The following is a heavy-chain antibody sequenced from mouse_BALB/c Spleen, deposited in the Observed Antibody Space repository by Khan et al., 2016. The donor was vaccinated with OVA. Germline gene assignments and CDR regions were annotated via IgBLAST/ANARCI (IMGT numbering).Heavy chain of an antibody. V-gene: IGHV1-77*01. D-gene: IGHD1-2*01. J-gene: IGHJ3*01. CDR3: ARRNYFGYTFAY. CDR2: ISPGSGDT. CDR1: GYTFTDYY. Sequence: QVQLQQPGAELARPGASVKLSCKASGYTFTDYYINWVKQRTGQGLEWIGEISPGSGDTYYNEKFKGKATLTADKSSSTGYMQLSSLTAEASAVYFCARRNYFGYTFAYWGQGTLVTVSA.